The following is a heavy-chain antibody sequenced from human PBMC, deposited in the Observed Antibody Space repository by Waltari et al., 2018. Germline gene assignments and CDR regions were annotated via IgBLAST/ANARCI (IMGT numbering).Heavy chain of an antibody. D-gene: IGHD6-13*01. CDR3: VSSAAGTRLSDAFNM. CDR2: TSFDGGNK. Sequence: QVHLVESGGGVVQPGKSLRLSCAASGMTPSSYAMHWVRQAPGQGLEWVALTSFDGGNKFYADSVKGRFTISRDNSKNTLYLEMNSLRAEDTAIYYCVSSAAGTRLSDAFNMWGQGTMVT. V-gene: IGHV3-30*01. J-gene: IGHJ3*02. CDR1: GMTPSSYA.